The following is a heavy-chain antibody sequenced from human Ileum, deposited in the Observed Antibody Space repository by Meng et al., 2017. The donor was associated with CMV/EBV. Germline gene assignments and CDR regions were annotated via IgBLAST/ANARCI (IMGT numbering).Heavy chain of an antibody. CDR1: GDSLSTGDYY. Sequence: QWRRQQPGPGLVNPSQTLSLTCTVSGDSLSTGDYYWSWIRQPPGKGPEWIGYIYYSGSTLYNPSLKSPVTISLDKSKNQFSLRLRSVTAADTAVYFCAREGGGWYFDSWGQGTLVTVSS. CDR3: AREGGGWYFDS. D-gene: IGHD6-19*01. V-gene: IGHV4-30-4*01. CDR2: IYYSGST. J-gene: IGHJ4*02.